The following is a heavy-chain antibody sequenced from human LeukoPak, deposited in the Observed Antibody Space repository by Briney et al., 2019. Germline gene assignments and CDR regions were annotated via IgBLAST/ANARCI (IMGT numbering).Heavy chain of an antibody. CDR2: IYPGDSDT. CDR3: ARLPVTTPFDY. Sequence: GESLKISCKGSGSIFTSYWIGWVRQLPGKGLEWMGIIYPGDSDTRYSPSFQGQVTISADKSISTAYLQWSSLKASDTAMYYCARLPVTTPFDYWGQGTLVTVSS. V-gene: IGHV5-51*01. CDR1: GSIFTSYW. J-gene: IGHJ4*02. D-gene: IGHD4-17*01.